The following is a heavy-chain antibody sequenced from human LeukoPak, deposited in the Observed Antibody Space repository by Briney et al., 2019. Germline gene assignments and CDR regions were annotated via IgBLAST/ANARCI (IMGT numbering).Heavy chain of an antibody. CDR3: ARAAAAGGGAFDI. CDR2: IYRSGST. J-gene: IGHJ3*02. D-gene: IGHD6-13*01. Sequence: SETLSLTCAVSGGSISSSNWWSWVRQPPGKGLEWIGEIYRSGSTNYNPSLKSRVTISVDKSKNQFSLKLSSVTAADTAVYYCARAAAAGGGAFDIWGQGTMVTVSS. V-gene: IGHV4-4*02. CDR1: GGSISSSNW.